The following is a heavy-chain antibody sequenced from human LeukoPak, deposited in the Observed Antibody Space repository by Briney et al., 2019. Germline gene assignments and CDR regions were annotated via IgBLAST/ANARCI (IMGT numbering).Heavy chain of an antibody. D-gene: IGHD3-10*01. CDR1: GFTFSSYE. CDR2: ISGSGGST. Sequence: PGGSLRLSCAASGFTFSSYEMNWVRQAPGKGLEWVSAISGSGGSTYYADSVKGRFTISRDNSKNTLYLQMNSLRAEDTAVYYCAKGRIMVRGIIDYWGQGTLVTVSS. CDR3: AKGRIMVRGIIDY. V-gene: IGHV3-23*01. J-gene: IGHJ4*02.